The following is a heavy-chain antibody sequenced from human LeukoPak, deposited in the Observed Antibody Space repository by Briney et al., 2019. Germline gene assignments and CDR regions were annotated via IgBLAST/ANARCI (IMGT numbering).Heavy chain of an antibody. V-gene: IGHV3-48*04. CDR3: ARGWTGSYSPSFDY. CDR1: GFTFSSYS. D-gene: IGHD1-26*01. Sequence: GGSLRLSCAASGFTFSSYSMNWVRQAPGKGLEWVSYISSSSSTIYYADSVKGRFTISRDNAKNSLYLQMNSLRAEDTAVYYCARGWTGSYSPSFDYWGQGTLVTVSS. J-gene: IGHJ4*02. CDR2: ISSSSSTI.